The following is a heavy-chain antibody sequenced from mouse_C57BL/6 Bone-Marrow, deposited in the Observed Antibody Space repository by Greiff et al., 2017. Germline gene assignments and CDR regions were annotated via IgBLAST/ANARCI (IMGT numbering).Heavy chain of an antibody. V-gene: IGHV14-4*01. CDR3: ATYSNPYYAMDY. Sequence: VQLKKSGAELVRPGASVKLSCTASGFNIKDDYMHWVKQRPEQGLAWIGWIDPENGDTEYASKFQGKATITADTSSNTAYLQLSSLTSEDTAVYYCATYSNPYYAMDYWGQGTSLTVSS. D-gene: IGHD2-5*01. CDR2: IDPENGDT. CDR1: GFNIKDDY. J-gene: IGHJ4*01.